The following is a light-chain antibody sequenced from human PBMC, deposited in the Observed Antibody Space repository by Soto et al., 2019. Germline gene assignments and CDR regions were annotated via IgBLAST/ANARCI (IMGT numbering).Light chain of an antibody. CDR3: QQRSNWSMYT. CDR2: DAS. V-gene: IGKV3-11*01. Sequence: EIVLTKSPATRSLSPGERATLSCRASQSVSSYLAWYQQKPGQAPRLLIYDASNRATGIPARFSGSGSGTDFTLTISSLEPEDFAVYYCQQRSNWSMYTFGQGTKVDIK. CDR1: QSVSSY. J-gene: IGKJ2*01.